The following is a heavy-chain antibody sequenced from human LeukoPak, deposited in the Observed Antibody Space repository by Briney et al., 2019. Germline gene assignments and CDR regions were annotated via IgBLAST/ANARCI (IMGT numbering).Heavy chain of an antibody. J-gene: IGHJ4*02. V-gene: IGHV3-48*01. D-gene: IGHD5-12*01. CDR1: GFTFSTYS. Sequence: PGGSLRLSCAASGFTFSTYSMKWVRQAPGKGLEWVSYISDSGVMYYADSVRGRFTISRENAQNSLFLQMNSLRAEDTAVYYCARDGGYRGYDADCWGQGTLVTVSS. CDR3: ARDGGYRGYDADC. CDR2: ISDSGVM.